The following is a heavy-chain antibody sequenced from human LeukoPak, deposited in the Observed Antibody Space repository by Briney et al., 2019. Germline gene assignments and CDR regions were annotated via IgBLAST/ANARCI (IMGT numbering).Heavy chain of an antibody. CDR3: ARAFPWFGEKGAFDP. V-gene: IGHV1-18*01. J-gene: IGHJ5*02. CDR1: GGTFSSYA. CDR2: ISAYNGNT. D-gene: IGHD3-10*01. Sequence: GSSVKVSCKASGGTFSSYAISWVRQAPGQGLEWMGWISAYNGNTNYAQKFQGRVTMTTDTFTSTAYMELRSLRSDDTAVYYCARAFPWFGEKGAFDPWGQGTLVTVSS.